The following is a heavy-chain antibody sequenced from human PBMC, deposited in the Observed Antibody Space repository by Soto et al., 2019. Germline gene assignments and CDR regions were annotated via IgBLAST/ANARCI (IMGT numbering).Heavy chain of an antibody. V-gene: IGHV4-34*01. CDR1: GGSFSGYY. CDR2: INHGGST. D-gene: IGHD2-2*01. J-gene: IGHJ3*02. Sequence: SETLSLTCAVYGGSFSGYYWSWIRQPPGKGLEWIGEINHGGSTNYNPSLKSRVTISVDTSKNQFSLKLSSVTAADTAVYYCARGHIVVVPAVADAFDIWGQGTMVTVSS. CDR3: ARGHIVVVPAVADAFDI.